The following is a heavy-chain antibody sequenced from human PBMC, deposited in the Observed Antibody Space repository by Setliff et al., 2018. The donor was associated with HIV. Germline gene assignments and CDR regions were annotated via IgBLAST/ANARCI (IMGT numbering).Heavy chain of an antibody. J-gene: IGHJ4*02. CDR1: DYSISSGSY. V-gene: IGHV4-38-2*01. CDR3: ASDISPDDGYNRLHYFGY. CDR2: IYHSGNT. Sequence: SETLSLTCAVSDYSISSGSYWGWIRQPPGKGLEWIGSIYHSGNTYYNPSLKSRVTISVDTSKNQFSLRLNSVTAADTAVYYCASDISPDDGYNRLHYFGYWGQGTLVTVSS. D-gene: IGHD5-12*01.